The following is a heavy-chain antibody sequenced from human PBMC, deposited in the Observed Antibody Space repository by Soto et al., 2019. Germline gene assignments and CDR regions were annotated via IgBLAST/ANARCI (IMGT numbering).Heavy chain of an antibody. V-gene: IGHV3-53*01. D-gene: IGHD1-26*01. J-gene: IGHJ4*02. Sequence: EVQLVESGGGLIQPGGSLRLSCAASGFTVSSNYMSWVRQAPGKGLEWVSVIYSGGSTYYADSVKGRFTISRDNSKNTLYLQMNSLRAEDTAVYYCARAVGATFSDFDYWGQGTLVTVSS. CDR1: GFTVSSNY. CDR3: ARAVGATFSDFDY. CDR2: IYSGGST.